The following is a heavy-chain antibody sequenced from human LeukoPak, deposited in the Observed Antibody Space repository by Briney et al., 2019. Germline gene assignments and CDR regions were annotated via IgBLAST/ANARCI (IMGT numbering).Heavy chain of an antibody. CDR1: GYTFTSYA. V-gene: IGHV1-3*01. CDR2: INAGNGNT. CDR3: ARGPPNWGYDY. J-gene: IGHJ4*02. Sequence: GASVKVSCKASGYTFTSYAMHWVRQAPGRRLEWMGWINAGNGNTKYSQKFQGRVTITRDTSASTAYMELSSLRSDDTAVYYCARGPPNWGYDYWGPGTLVTVSS. D-gene: IGHD7-27*01.